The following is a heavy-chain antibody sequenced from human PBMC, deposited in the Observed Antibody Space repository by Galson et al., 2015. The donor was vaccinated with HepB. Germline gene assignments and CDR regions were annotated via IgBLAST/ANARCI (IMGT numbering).Heavy chain of an antibody. CDR2: ISPYSGNA. J-gene: IGHJ4*02. Sequence: QSGAEVKKPGESLKISCKASGYTFINYGISWVRQAPGQGLEWMGWISPYSGNANYAQKVQGRVTMTTDTSTSTAYMELRSLRSDDTAVYYCARDFSIAVRYGGYWGQGTLVTVSS. D-gene: IGHD6-19*01. CDR1: GYTFINYG. CDR3: ARDFSIAVRYGGY. V-gene: IGHV1-18*01.